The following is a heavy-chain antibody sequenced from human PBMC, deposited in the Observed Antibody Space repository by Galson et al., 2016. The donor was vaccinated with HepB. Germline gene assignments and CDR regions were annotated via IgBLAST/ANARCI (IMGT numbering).Heavy chain of an antibody. Sequence: SLRLSCAASGFKFDDFAMYWVRQAPGKGLEWVSGISWNSGSIGYAGSVKGRFTISRDNAKNSLYLQMNSLRADDTALYYCAKNGRSDSTGYFDPYFDYWGQGTLVAASS. CDR3: AKNGRSDSTGYFDPYFDY. CDR1: GFKFDDFA. V-gene: IGHV3-9*01. CDR2: ISWNSGSI. D-gene: IGHD3-22*01. J-gene: IGHJ4*02.